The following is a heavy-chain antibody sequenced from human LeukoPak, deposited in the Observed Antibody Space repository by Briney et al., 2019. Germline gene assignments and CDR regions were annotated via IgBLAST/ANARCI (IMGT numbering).Heavy chain of an antibody. V-gene: IGHV1-18*01. CDR2: ISAYNGNT. D-gene: IGHD3-10*01. Sequence: ASVKVSCKASGYTFTSYGISWVRQAPGQGLEWMGWISAYNGNTNYAQKLQGRVTMTTDTSTSTAYMELRSLRSDDTAVYYCAREGYYGSGSYYNRYMDVWGKGTTVTISS. J-gene: IGHJ6*03. CDR1: GYTFTSYG. CDR3: AREGYYGSGSYYNRYMDV.